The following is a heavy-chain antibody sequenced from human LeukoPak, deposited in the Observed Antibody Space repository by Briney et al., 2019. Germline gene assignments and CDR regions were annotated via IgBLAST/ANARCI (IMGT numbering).Heavy chain of an antibody. CDR1: GFTFSSYD. J-gene: IGHJ4*02. Sequence: PGGSLRLSCAASGFTFSSYDMHWVRQATGKGLEWVSAIGTAGDTYYPGSVKGRFTISRENAKNSLYLQMNSLRAGDTAVYYCARLRYYYDSSGYTLDYWGQGTLVTVSS. CDR2: IGTAGDT. V-gene: IGHV3-13*01. D-gene: IGHD3-22*01. CDR3: ARLRYYYDSSGYTLDY.